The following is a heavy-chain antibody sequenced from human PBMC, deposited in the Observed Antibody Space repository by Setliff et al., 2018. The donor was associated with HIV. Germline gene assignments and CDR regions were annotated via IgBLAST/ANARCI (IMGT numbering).Heavy chain of an antibody. J-gene: IGHJ3*02. Sequence: SVKVSCKASGGTFGSYAISWVRQAPGKGLEWLGGIIPIFETTNYAQKFQGRVTITADKSTSTIYMGLSSLRSDDTAVDYCARGQGVHFWVNDAFDIWGQGTMVTVPS. CDR3: ARGQGVHFWVNDAFDI. D-gene: IGHD3-10*01. CDR1: GGTFGSYA. CDR2: IIPIFETT. V-gene: IGHV1-69*06.